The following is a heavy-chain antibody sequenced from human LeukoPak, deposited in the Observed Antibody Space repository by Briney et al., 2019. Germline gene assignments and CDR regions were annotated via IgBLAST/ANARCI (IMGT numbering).Heavy chain of an antibody. V-gene: IGHV2-5*01. CDR1: GFSLSARAVG. CDR2: IYWNNNE. Sequence: ESGPTLVKPTQTLTLTCTFSGFSLSARAVGVGWIRQPPGKALEWLALIYWNNNERYSPSLKSRLTITKDTSKNQVVLTMTNVDPLDTGTYYCARIWFGELFPFDYWGQGTLVTVSS. CDR3: ARIWFGELFPFDY. D-gene: IGHD3-10*01. J-gene: IGHJ4*02.